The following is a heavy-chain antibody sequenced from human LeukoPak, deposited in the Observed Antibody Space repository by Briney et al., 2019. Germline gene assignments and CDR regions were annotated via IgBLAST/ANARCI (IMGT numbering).Heavy chain of an antibody. D-gene: IGHD1-26*01. CDR1: VYTVTSYG. CDR3: ARGARIVGARDLDY. Sequence: ASVKVSFKASVYTVTSYGITWGRQAPGQGLEWMGWISAYNGNTNYSQNLHGRVTMTTDTSTSTAYMELRSLRSDDSAVYYCARGARIVGARDLDYWGQGTLVTVSS. V-gene: IGHV1-18*01. CDR2: ISAYNGNT. J-gene: IGHJ4*02.